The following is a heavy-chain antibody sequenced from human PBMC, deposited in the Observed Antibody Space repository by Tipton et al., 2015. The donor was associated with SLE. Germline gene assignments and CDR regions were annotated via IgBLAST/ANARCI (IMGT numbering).Heavy chain of an antibody. V-gene: IGHV1-46*01. D-gene: IGHD2-15*01. CDR1: GYTFTSYY. Sequence: QLVQSGAEVKKPGASVKLSCKASGYTFTSYYMHWVRQAPGQGLEWMGIIDPSGGSTKYAQIFQGRVIMTRETSTSTVYMELSGLRSEDMAVYYCARAGSGALLWSLDYWGQGTLVTVSS. J-gene: IGHJ4*02. CDR3: ARAGSGALLWSLDY. CDR2: IDPSGGST.